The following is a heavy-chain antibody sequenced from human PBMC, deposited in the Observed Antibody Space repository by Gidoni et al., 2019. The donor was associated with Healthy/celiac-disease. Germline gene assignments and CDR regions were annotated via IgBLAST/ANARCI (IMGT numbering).Heavy chain of an antibody. CDR1: GGTFSRYA. D-gene: IGHD3-3*01. CDR2: IIPIFGTA. CDR3: ARSLRIFGVVGGYYFDY. V-gene: IGHV1-69*01. Sequence: QVQLVQSGAEVKKPGSSVKVSCKASGGTFSRYAISWVRQAPGQGLEWMGGIIPIFGTANYAQKFQGRVTITADESTSTAYMELSSLRSEDTAVYYCARSLRIFGVVGGYYFDYWGQGTLVTVSS. J-gene: IGHJ4*02.